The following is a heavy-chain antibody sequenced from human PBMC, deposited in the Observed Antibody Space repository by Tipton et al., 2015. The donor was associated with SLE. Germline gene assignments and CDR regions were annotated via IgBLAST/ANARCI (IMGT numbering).Heavy chain of an antibody. CDR1: GFTFSSYE. CDR3: ARSSSWYAGYFDY. J-gene: IGHJ4*02. V-gene: IGHV3-48*03. CDR2: ISSSGSTI. D-gene: IGHD6-13*01. Sequence: SLRLSCAASGFTFSSYEMNWVRQAPGKGLEWVSYISSSGSTIYYADSVKGRFTISRDNSKNTLYLQMNSLRAEDTAVYYCARSSSWYAGYFDYWGQGTLVTVSS.